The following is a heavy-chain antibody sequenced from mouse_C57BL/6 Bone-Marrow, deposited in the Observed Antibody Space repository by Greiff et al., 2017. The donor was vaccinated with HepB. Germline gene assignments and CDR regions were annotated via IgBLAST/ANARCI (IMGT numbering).Heavy chain of an antibody. CDR1: GYTFTSYW. D-gene: IGHD1-1*01. Sequence: QVQLKQSGAELVKPGASVKMSCKASGYTFTSYWITWVKQRPGQGLEWIGDIYPGSGSTNYNEKFKSKATLTVDTSSGTAYMQLSSLTSEDSAVYYCARKDYGSSFAYWGQGTLVTVSA. CDR3: ARKDYGSSFAY. V-gene: IGHV1-55*01. J-gene: IGHJ3*01. CDR2: IYPGSGST.